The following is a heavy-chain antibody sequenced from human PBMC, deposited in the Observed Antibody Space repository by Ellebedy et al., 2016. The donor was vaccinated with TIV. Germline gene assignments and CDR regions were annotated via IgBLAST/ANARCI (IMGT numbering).Heavy chain of an antibody. CDR1: GFTFSNAW. Sequence: PGGSLRLSCAASGFTFSNAWMSWFRQAPGKGLEWVGRIKSKTDGGTTDYAAPVKGRFTISRDDSKNTLYLQMNSLKTEDTAVYYCTTEYYSSGSTYAFDIWGQGTMVTVSS. J-gene: IGHJ3*02. CDR2: IKSKTDGGTT. D-gene: IGHD6-19*01. V-gene: IGHV3-15*01. CDR3: TTEYYSSGSTYAFDI.